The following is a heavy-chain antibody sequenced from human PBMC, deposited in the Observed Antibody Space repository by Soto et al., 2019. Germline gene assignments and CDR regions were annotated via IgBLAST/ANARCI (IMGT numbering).Heavy chain of an antibody. Sequence: ASVKVSCKASGYTFTSYYMHWVRQAPGQGLEWMGIINPSGGSTSYAQKFQGRVTMTRDTSTSTVYMELSSLRSEETAVYYCASLRRTDAFDIWGQGTMVTVSS. V-gene: IGHV1-46*01. CDR1: GYTFTSYY. CDR2: INPSGGST. CDR3: ASLRRTDAFDI. J-gene: IGHJ3*02.